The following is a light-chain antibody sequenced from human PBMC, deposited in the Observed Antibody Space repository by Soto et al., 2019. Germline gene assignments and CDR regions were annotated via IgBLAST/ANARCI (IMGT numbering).Light chain of an antibody. J-gene: IGLJ3*02. CDR3: SSFTIVSTLV. V-gene: IGLV2-14*01. CDR1: SRDIGIYNY. Sequence: QSALTQPASVSGTPGQSITISYTGTSRDIGIYNYVSWYQHHPDKAPKLLLYEVSNRPSGVSDRFSGSKSGNTASLTISGLQPEDEADYYCSSFTIVSTLVFGGGTKLTVL. CDR2: EVS.